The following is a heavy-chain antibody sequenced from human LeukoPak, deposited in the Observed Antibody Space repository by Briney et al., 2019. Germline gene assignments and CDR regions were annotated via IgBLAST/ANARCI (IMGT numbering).Heavy chain of an antibody. CDR3: ARDIQYYYGSGSYGNFDY. D-gene: IGHD3-10*01. J-gene: IGHJ4*02. CDR2: IIPILGIA. V-gene: IGHV1-69*04. CDR1: GGTFSSYA. Sequence: SVKVSCKVSGGTFSSYAISWVRQAPGQGLEWMGRIIPILGIANYAQKFQGRVTITADKSTSTAYMELSSLRSEDTAVYYCARDIQYYYGSGSYGNFDYWGQGTLVTVSP.